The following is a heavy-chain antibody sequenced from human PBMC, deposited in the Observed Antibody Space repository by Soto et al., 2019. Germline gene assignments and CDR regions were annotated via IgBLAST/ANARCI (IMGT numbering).Heavy chain of an antibody. CDR3: ASRGGVVVAATPLDY. D-gene: IGHD2-15*01. V-gene: IGHV4-34*01. CDR2: INHSGST. CDR1: GGSFSGYY. J-gene: IGHJ4*02. Sequence: QVQLQQWGAGLLKPSETLSLTCAVYGGSFSGYYWSWIRQPPGKGLEWIGEINHSGSTNYNPSLKSRVTISVDTSKNQFSLKLGSVTAADTAVYYCASRGGVVVAATPLDYWGQGTLVTVSS.